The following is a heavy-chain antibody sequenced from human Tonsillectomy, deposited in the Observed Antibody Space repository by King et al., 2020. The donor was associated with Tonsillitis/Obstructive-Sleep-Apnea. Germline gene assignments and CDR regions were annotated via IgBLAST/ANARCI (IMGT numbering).Heavy chain of an antibody. CDR1: GYSFTSYW. CDR2: IYSGDSDT. CDR3: ARGSGGSYSLGAFDI. D-gene: IGHD1-26*01. Sequence: QLVQSGAEVKKPGESLKISCKGSGYSFTSYWIGWVRQMPGKGLDWMEIIYSGDSDTRYSPSFQGQVTISADTSISPAYPQWSSLKASDTAMYYCARGSGGSYSLGAFDIWGQGTMVTVSS. J-gene: IGHJ3*02. V-gene: IGHV5-51*01.